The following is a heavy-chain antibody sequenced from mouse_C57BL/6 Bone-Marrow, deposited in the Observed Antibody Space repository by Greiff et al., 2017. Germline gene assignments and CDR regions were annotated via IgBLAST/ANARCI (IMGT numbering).Heavy chain of an antibody. Sequence: EVKLMESGGGLVKPGGSLKLSCAASGFTFSSYAMSWVRQTPEKRLEWVATISDGGSYTYYPDNVKGRFTLSRDNAKNNLYLQMSHLKSEDTAMYYCAREAYSNYVRYARDYWGQGTSVTVSS. CDR2: ISDGGSYT. J-gene: IGHJ4*01. CDR3: AREAYSNYVRYARDY. V-gene: IGHV5-4*03. CDR1: GFTFSSYA. D-gene: IGHD2-5*01.